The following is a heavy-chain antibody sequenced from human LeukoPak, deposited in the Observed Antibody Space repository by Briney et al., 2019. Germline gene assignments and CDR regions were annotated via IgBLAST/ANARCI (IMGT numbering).Heavy chain of an antibody. D-gene: IGHD5-12*01. CDR1: GFTFSSYA. CDR2: ISGSGGST. J-gene: IGHJ4*02. Sequence: PGGSLRLSCAASGFTFSSYAMSWVRQAPGKGLEWVSAISGSGGSTYYADSVKGRFTISRDNSKNTLYLQMNSQRAEDTAVYYCAKADGYSGYESFDYWGQGTLVTVSS. V-gene: IGHV3-23*01. CDR3: AKADGYSGYESFDY.